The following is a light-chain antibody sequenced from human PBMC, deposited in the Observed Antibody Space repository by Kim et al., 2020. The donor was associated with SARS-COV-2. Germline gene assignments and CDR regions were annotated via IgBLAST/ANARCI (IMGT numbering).Light chain of an antibody. CDR1: QSISSY. Sequence: ESVGDRFTITCRASQSISSYLNWYQQKPGKAPKLLIYAASSLQSGVPSRFSGSGSGTDFTLTISSLQPEDFATYYCQQSYSTPRTFGQGTKVEIK. V-gene: IGKV1-39*01. J-gene: IGKJ1*01. CDR2: AAS. CDR3: QQSYSTPRT.